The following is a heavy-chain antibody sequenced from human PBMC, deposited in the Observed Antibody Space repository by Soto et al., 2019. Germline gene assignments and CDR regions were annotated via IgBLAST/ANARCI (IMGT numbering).Heavy chain of an antibody. D-gene: IGHD4-17*01. CDR1: GGSFSRYA. Sequence: QVQLVQSEAEVKKPGSSVKVSCKVSGGSFSRYAISWVRQAPGQGPEWMGGIIPIFGTTNYAQKFQGRVTITADESTSTAYLELSSLRSDDTAVYYCARHNRDWLTTLRTHYGMDVWGQGTTVTVSS. J-gene: IGHJ6*02. CDR2: IIPIFGTT. V-gene: IGHV1-69*01. CDR3: ARHNRDWLTTLRTHYGMDV.